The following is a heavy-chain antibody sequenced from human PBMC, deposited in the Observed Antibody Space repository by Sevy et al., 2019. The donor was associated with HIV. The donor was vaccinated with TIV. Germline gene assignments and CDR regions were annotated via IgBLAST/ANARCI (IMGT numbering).Heavy chain of an antibody. D-gene: IGHD1-26*01. CDR1: GFTFSPYW. CDR3: ARGVGLDC. Sequence: GGSLRLSCAASGFTFSPYWMTWVRQAPVKGLEWVANIRPDGRDKYYVDSVKGRFTISRDNAKNSLYLQMNSLRADDTAMYYCARGVGLDCWGQGAMVTVSS. V-gene: IGHV3-7*01. CDR2: IRPDGRDK. J-gene: IGHJ4*02.